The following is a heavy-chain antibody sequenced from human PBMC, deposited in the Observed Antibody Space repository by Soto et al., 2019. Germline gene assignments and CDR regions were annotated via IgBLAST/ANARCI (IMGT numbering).Heavy chain of an antibody. J-gene: IGHJ4*02. V-gene: IGHV4-34*01. CDR1: GRSFSGYY. Sequence: SETLSLTCALYGRSFSGYYWSWIRQPPGKGREWIGEINHRGSTNYNPSLKSRVTISVDTSKNQFSLKLSSVTAADTAVYYCARGSYSSSAWGYYFDYSGQGTLVTVSS. CDR2: INHRGST. CDR3: ARGSYSSSAWGYYFDY. D-gene: IGHD6-6*01.